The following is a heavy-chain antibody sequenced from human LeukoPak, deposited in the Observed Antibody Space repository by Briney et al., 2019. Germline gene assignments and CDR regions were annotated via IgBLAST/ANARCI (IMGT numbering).Heavy chain of an antibody. V-gene: IGHV3-15*01. CDR2: IKSKTDGGTT. CDR3: TTGQVGDIVVVVASY. CDR1: GFTFSNAW. J-gene: IGHJ4*02. Sequence: GGSLRLSCAASGFTFSNAWMSWVRQAPGKGLEWVGRIKSKTDGGTTDYAAPVKGRLTISRDDSKNTLYLQMNSLKTEDTAVYYCTTGQVGDIVVVVASYWGQGTLVTVSS. D-gene: IGHD2-15*01.